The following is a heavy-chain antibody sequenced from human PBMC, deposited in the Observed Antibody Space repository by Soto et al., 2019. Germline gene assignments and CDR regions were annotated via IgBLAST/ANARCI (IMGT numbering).Heavy chain of an antibody. V-gene: IGHV3-23*01. CDR3: CKTTTFYFYIDAPLSA. CDR1: GFNFSKFA. CDR2: VSGDGKST. D-gene: IGHD3-9*01. J-gene: IGHJ5*01. Sequence: GGSLRLSCAASGFNFSKFAMTWVRRAPGKGLEWLAAVSGDGKSTYYADSANGRFPISRDNSRNTVSLLLTSLRVDDTALYYCCKTTTFYFYIDAPLSAWGHGTLV.